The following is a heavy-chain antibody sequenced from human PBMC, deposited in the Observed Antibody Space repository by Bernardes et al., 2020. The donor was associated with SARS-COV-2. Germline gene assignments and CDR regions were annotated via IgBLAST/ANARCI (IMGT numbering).Heavy chain of an antibody. CDR2: IVVGSGDT. J-gene: IGHJ5*02. CDR1: GFTFISSA. V-gene: IGHV1-58*02. Sequence: SVKVSCKASGFTFISSAMQWVRQARGQRLEWIGWIVVGSGDTNYAQKFQERVTITRDMSTNTAYMELSSLISEDTAVYYCAAAIKPRGFDPWGQGTLVTVSS. CDR3: AAAIKPRGFDP.